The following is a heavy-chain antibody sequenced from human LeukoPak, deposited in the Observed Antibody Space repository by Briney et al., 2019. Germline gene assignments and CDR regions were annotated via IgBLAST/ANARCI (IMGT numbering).Heavy chain of an antibody. CDR3: AKVGKEHVLLWFGEFYYYMDV. D-gene: IGHD3-10*01. CDR1: GFTFSSYW. V-gene: IGHV3-23*01. CDR2: ISGSGGST. J-gene: IGHJ6*03. Sequence: PGGSLRLSCAASGFTFSSYWMSWVRQAPGKGLEWVSAISGSGGSTYYADSVKGRFTISRDNSKNTLYLQMNSLRAEDTAVYYCAKVGKEHVLLWFGEFYYYMDVWGKGTTVTISS.